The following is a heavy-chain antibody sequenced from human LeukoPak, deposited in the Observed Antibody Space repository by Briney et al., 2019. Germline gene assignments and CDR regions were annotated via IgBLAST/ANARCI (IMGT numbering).Heavy chain of an antibody. CDR1: GGSISSSSYY. CDR3: ARGEEWLVQDWYFDL. CDR2: IYYSGST. Sequence: SETLSLTCTVSGGSISSSSYYWGWIRQPPGKGLEWIGSIYYSGSTYYNPSLKSRVTISVDTSKNQFSLKLSSVTAADTAVYYCARGEEWLVQDWYFDLWGRGTLVTVSS. D-gene: IGHD6-19*01. V-gene: IGHV4-39*07. J-gene: IGHJ2*01.